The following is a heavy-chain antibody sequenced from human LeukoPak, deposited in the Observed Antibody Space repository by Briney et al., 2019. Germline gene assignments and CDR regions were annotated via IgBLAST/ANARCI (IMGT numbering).Heavy chain of an antibody. J-gene: IGHJ4*02. Sequence: GGSLRLSCAASGFTFSSYGMHWVRQAPGKGLEWVAVIWYDGSNKYYADSVKGRFTISRDNSKNTLYPQMNSLRAEDTAVYYRARDQGYYDSSGSLGYWGQGTLVTVSS. D-gene: IGHD3-22*01. CDR3: ARDQGYYDSSGSLGY. CDR1: GFTFSSYG. V-gene: IGHV3-33*01. CDR2: IWYDGSNK.